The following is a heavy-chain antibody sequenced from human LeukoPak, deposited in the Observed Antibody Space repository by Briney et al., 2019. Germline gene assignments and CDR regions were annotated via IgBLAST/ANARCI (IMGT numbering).Heavy chain of an antibody. J-gene: IGHJ6*03. CDR1: GFTLSSYS. Sequence: GGSLRLSCAASGFTLSSYSMNWVRQAPGKGLEWVSSISSSSIYIYYADSVKGRFTISRDNAKNSLYLQMNSLRAEDTAMYYCARAKAVAGFGYYYYMDVWGKGTTVTVSS. V-gene: IGHV3-21*06. CDR2: ISSSSIYI. CDR3: ARAKAVAGFGYYYYMDV. D-gene: IGHD6-19*01.